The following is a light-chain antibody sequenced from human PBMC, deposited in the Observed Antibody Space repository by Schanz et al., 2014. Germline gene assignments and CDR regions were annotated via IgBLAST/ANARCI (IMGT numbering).Light chain of an antibody. CDR1: QSVLYSYNNKNY. J-gene: IGKJ2*01. CDR3: QQYNNWYT. Sequence: DIVMTQSPDSLAVSLGERATINCKSSQSVLYSYNNKNYLAWYQQKPGQPPKLLIYWASTRESGVPDRFSGSGSGTDFTLTISSLQSEDFAVYYCQQYNNWYTFGQGTKLEIK. CDR2: WAS. V-gene: IGKV4-1*01.